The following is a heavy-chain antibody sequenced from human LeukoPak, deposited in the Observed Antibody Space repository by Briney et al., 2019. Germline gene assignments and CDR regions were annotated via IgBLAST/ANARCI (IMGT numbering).Heavy chain of an antibody. D-gene: IGHD3-3*01. V-gene: IGHV3-21*01. CDR1: GFTFSSYS. J-gene: IGHJ6*02. CDR2: ISSSSSYI. CDR3: ARDQLRDFWSGYWNDYYYYYGMDV. Sequence: PGGSLRLSCAASGFTFSSYSMNWVRQAPGKGLEWVSSISSSSSYIYYADSVKGRFTISRDNAKNSLYLQMNSLRAEDTAVYYCARDQLRDFWSGYWNDYYYYYGMDVWGQGTTVTVSS.